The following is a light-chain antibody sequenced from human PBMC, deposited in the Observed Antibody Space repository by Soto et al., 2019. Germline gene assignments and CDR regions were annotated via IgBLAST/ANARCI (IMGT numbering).Light chain of an antibody. V-gene: IGKV1-5*03. CDR3: QHYNSYSEA. CDR2: KAS. CDR1: PIIISG. Sequence: IRLPQFLSPLSGSLGARVPILCRASPIIISGLAWYQQKPGKAPKLLIYKASTLKSGVPSRFSGSGSGTEFTLTISSLQPDDFATYYCQHYNSYSEAFGQGTKVELK. J-gene: IGKJ1*01.